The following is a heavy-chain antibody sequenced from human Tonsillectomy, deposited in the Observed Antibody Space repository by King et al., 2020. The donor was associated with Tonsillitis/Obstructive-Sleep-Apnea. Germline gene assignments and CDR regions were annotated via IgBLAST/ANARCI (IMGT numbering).Heavy chain of an antibody. Sequence: QVQLQESGPGLVKPSETLSLTCTVSGGSISSYYWSWIRQPPGKGLGGIGYIYYSGSTNYNPSLKSRVTISVDTSKNQFSLKLSSVTAADTAVYYCARAPRISSGYYFHFDYWGQGTLVTVSS. CDR2: IYYSGST. D-gene: IGHD3-22*01. CDR1: GGSISSYY. CDR3: ARAPRISSGYYFHFDY. J-gene: IGHJ4*02. V-gene: IGHV4-59*01.